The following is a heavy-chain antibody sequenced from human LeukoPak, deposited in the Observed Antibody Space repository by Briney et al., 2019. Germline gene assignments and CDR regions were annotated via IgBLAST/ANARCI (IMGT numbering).Heavy chain of an antibody. V-gene: IGHV3-30*02. J-gene: IGHJ4*02. D-gene: IGHD3-10*01. CDR1: GFTFSSYA. CDR3: AKGGSPVLYGSGRFDY. CDR2: IRYDGTNA. Sequence: GSLRLSCAASGFTFSSYAMHWVRQAPGKGLEWVAFIRYDGTNAYYADSVKGRFTISRDNSKNTLYLQMNSLRAEDTAVYYCAKGGSPVLYGSGRFDYWGQGTLVTVSS.